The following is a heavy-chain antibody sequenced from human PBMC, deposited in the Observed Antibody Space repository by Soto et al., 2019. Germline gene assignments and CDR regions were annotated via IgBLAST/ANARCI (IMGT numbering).Heavy chain of an antibody. CDR3: AKARNSGSYYYYYGMDV. CDR2: ISYDGSNK. V-gene: IGHV3-30*18. D-gene: IGHD1-26*01. J-gene: IGHJ6*02. CDR1: GFTFSSYG. Sequence: PGGSLRLSCAASGFTFSSYGMHWVRQAPGKGLEWVAVISYDGSNKYYADSVKGRFTISRDNSKNTLYLQMNSLRAEDTVVYYCAKARNSGSYYYYYGMDVWGQGTTVTVSS.